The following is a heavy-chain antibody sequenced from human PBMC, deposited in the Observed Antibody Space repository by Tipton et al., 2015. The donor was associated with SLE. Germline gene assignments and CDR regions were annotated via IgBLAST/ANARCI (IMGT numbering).Heavy chain of an antibody. CDR2: IYTSGST. J-gene: IGHJ2*01. D-gene: IGHD6-6*01. Sequence: TLSLTCTVSGGSISSYYWSWIRQPPGKGLEWIGYIYTSGSTNYNPSLKSRVTISVETSKNQFSLKLSSVTAADTAVYYCARMWRAARVYFDLWGRGTLVTVSS. V-gene: IGHV4-4*08. CDR3: ARMWRAARVYFDL. CDR1: GGSISSYY.